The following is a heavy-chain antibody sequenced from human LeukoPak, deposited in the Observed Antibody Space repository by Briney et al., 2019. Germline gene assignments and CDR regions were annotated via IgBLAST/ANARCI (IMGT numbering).Heavy chain of an antibody. CDR1: GFTFSSYS. J-gene: IGHJ4*02. CDR2: ISSSSSTI. V-gene: IGHV3-48*01. Sequence: GGSLRLSCAASGFTFSSYSMNWVRQAPGKGLEWVSYISSSSSTIYYADSVKGRFTISRDNAKNSLYLQMNSLRAEDTAVYYCARERQVIDYWGQGTLVTVSS. CDR3: ARERQVIDY. D-gene: IGHD3-22*01.